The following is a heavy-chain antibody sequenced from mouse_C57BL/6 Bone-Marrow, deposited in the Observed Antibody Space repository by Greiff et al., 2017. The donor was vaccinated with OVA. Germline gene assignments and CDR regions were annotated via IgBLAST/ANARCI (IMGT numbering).Heavy chain of an antibody. CDR3: AGGNFDSSFYAMDY. CDR2: IDPANDNT. D-gene: IGHD1-1*01. J-gene: IGHJ4*01. V-gene: IGHV14-3*01. Sequence: VQLQQSVAELVRPGASVKLSCTASGFNIKNTYMHWVKQRPEQGLEWIGRIDPANDNTKYAPKFQGKATMTADTSSNTAYLQLSSLSTEDTAVYCCAGGNFDSSFYAMDYWGQGTSVTVSS. CDR1: GFNIKNTY.